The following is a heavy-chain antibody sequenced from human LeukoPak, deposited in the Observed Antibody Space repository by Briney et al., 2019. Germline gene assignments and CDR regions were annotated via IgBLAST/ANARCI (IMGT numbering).Heavy chain of an antibody. Sequence: GGSLRLSCAASGFTFSSYAMSWVRQAPGKGLEWVSSISGSGGSTYYADSVTGRFTISRDHSKNTRYLQMNSLRAEDMAVYYCAKDLRIAATSDWFLPWGQGALVTVSS. J-gene: IGHJ5*02. CDR3: AKDLRIAATSDWFLP. D-gene: IGHD6-13*01. CDR1: GFTFSSYA. CDR2: ISGSGGST. V-gene: IGHV3-23*01.